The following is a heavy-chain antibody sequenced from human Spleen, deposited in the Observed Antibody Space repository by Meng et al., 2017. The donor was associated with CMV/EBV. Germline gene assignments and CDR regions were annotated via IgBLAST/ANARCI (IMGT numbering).Heavy chain of an antibody. V-gene: IGHV4-34*01. Sequence: GSLRLSCAVYGGSFSGYYWSWIRQPPGKGLEWIGTIYNSGTTYYNPSLKSRVTISVDTPKNQFSLKLTSVTAADTALYYCARVTYSTIDYWGQGTLVTVSS. CDR2: IYNSGTT. D-gene: IGHD1-26*01. CDR1: GGSFSGYY. J-gene: IGHJ4*02. CDR3: ARVTYSTIDY.